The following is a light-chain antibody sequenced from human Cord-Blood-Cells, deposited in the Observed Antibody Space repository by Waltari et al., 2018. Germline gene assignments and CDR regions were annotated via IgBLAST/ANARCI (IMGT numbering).Light chain of an antibody. J-gene: IGLJ3*02. CDR3: CSYAGSYTWV. CDR1: SSDVGGYNY. Sequence: QSALTQPRSVSGSPGQSVTISCTGTSSDVGGYNYVSWYQQHPGKAPQPMLYDVSKRPSGVPDRFSGSKSGNTASLTISGLQAEDEADYYCCSYAGSYTWVFGGGTKLTVL. V-gene: IGLV2-11*01. CDR2: DVS.